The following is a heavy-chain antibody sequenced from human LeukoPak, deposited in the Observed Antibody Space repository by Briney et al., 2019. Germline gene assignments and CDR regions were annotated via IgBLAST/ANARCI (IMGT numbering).Heavy chain of an antibody. CDR2: IYPGDSDT. D-gene: IGHD1-26*01. J-gene: IGHJ4*02. CDR3: ARRFTGSYSFDY. CDR1: GYRFTEYW. V-gene: IGHV5-51*01. Sequence: GESLKISCKGSGYRFTEYWIAWVRQMAGKGLEYMGLIYPGDSDTRYSPSFQGQVTISADKSISTAYLQWSSLKASDTAMYYCARRFTGSYSFDYWGQGTLVTVSS.